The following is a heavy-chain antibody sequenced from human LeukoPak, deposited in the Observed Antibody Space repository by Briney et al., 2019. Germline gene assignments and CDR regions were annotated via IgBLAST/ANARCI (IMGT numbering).Heavy chain of an antibody. CDR2: ISGSGGST. V-gene: IGHV3-23*01. D-gene: IGHD3-10*01. J-gene: IGHJ4*02. CDR1: GFTFSGYA. Sequence: GGSLRLSCAASGFTFSGYAMSWVRQAPGKGLEWVSAISGSGGSTYYADSVKGRFTISRDNSKNTLYLQMNSLRAEDTAVYYCAKDDRWFGELLRGHFDYWGQGTLVTVSS. CDR3: AKDDRWFGELLRGHFDY.